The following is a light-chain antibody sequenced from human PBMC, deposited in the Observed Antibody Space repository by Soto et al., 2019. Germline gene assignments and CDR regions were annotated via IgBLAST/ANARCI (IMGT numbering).Light chain of an antibody. CDR1: HTIATY. J-gene: IGKJ2*01. CDR2: GAS. CDR3: QQFYYYAHT. Sequence: DIPMTQSPSSLSASVGDRVTLTCRASHTIATYLNWYQQKAGKVPEVLIYGASTLQVGVPSRFTGSGYGTDFTLNINNVQPQDFATYYCQQFYYYAHTFGQGTKLEVK. V-gene: IGKV1-39*01.